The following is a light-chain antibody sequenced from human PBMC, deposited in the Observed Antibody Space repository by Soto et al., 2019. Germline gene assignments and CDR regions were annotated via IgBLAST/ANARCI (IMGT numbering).Light chain of an antibody. CDR2: DVS. CDR3: SSYTSTSAPYV. Sequence: QSVLTQPASVSGFPGQSITISCTGTSSDIGDDYVSWYQQHPGKAPKLIIYDVSGRPSGVSNRFSGSKSANTASLTIFGLQAEDEADYHCSSYTSTSAPYVFGTGTKVTVL. V-gene: IGLV2-14*03. CDR1: SSDIGDDY. J-gene: IGLJ1*01.